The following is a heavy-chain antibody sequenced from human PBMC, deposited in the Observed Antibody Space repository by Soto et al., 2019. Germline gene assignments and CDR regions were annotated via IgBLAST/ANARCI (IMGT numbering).Heavy chain of an antibody. J-gene: IGHJ6*03. CDR1: GYSFTSYW. D-gene: IGHD3-10*01. V-gene: IGHV5-51*01. CDR2: IYPGDSDT. Sequence: GESLKISCKGSGYSFTSYWIGWGRQMPGKGLEWMGIIYPGDSDTRYSPSFQGQGSISADKCISTAYLQWSSLKGSDSARNYCPSLRVVSSSPPHYHLAVSRKRPTVTVSS. CDR3: PSLRVVSSSPPHYHLAV.